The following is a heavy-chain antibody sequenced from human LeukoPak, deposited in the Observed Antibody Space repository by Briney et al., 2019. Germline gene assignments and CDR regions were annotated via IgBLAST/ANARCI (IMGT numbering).Heavy chain of an antibody. Sequence: GGSLRLSCVASGFTFSSYWMSWVRQAPGNGLEWVSSISSSSSYIYYADSVKGRFTISRDNAKNSLYLQMNSLRAEDTAVYYCARADWDTAMIDYWGQGTLVTVSS. V-gene: IGHV3-21*01. CDR2: ISSSSSYI. J-gene: IGHJ4*02. CDR1: GFTFSSYW. CDR3: ARADWDTAMIDY. D-gene: IGHD5-18*01.